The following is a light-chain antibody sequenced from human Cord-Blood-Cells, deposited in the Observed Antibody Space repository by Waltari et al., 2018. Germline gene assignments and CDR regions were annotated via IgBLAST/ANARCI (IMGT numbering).Light chain of an antibody. V-gene: IGLV3-1*01. J-gene: IGLJ2*01. CDR1: KLGDKY. CDR2: QDS. CDR3: QAWDSSTVV. Sequence: SYELTQPPSVSVSPGQTASITCSGDKLGDKYACWYQQKQGQSPVLVIYQDSKRPSGIPERFSGSNSGNTATLTISGTQAMDEADYYCQAWDSSTVVFGRGTKLTVL.